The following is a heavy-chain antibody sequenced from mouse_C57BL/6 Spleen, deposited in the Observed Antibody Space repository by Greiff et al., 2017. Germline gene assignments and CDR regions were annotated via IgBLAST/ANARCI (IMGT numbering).Heavy chain of an antibody. V-gene: IGHV1-52*01. CDR2: IDPSDSET. Sequence: VQLQQPGAELVRPGSSVKLSCKASGYTFTSYWMHWVKQRPIQGLEWIGNIDPSDSETHYNQKFKDKATLTVEKSSSTAYMQLSSLTSEDSAVYYTAREGNSHFDYWGQGTTLTVSS. CDR3: AREGNSHFDY. D-gene: IGHD2-1*01. J-gene: IGHJ2*01. CDR1: GYTFTSYW.